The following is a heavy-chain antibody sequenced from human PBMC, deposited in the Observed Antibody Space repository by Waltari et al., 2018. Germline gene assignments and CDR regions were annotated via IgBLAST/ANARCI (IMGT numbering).Heavy chain of an antibody. Sequence: TNYNPSLKSRVTISVDTSKNQFSLKLSSVIAADTAVYYCARDKSYSSSWYFDYWGQGTLVTVSS. D-gene: IGHD6-13*01. V-gene: IGHV4-61*02. J-gene: IGHJ4*02. CDR2: T. CDR3: ARDKSYSSSWYFDY.